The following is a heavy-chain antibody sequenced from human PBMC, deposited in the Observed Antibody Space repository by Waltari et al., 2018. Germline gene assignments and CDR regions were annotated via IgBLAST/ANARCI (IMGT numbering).Heavy chain of an antibody. J-gene: IGHJ4*02. CDR3: ARAESRAYDDVWGSYLYFDY. D-gene: IGHD3-16*01. Sequence: QVQLVPSGAEVKKPGSSVRVSCKASGGTFSSYAISWVRQAPGRGLGWMGGIIPLFGTANYAQKFQGRVTINADKSTSTAYMERSSLRSEDMAVYYCARAESRAYDDVWGSYLYFDYWGQGTLVTVSS. CDR1: GGTFSSYA. V-gene: IGHV1-69*14. CDR2: IIPLFGTA.